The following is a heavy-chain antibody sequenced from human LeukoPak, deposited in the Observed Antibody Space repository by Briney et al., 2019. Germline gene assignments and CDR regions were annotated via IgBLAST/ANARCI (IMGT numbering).Heavy chain of an antibody. Sequence: SETLSLTCTVSGDSISSGDYYWSWIRQPAGKGLEWIGRISSGGSTNYNPSLKSRVTISVDTSKNQFSLKLSSVTAADTAVYFCVRGPYSYDSSGAFDIWGQGTMVTVSS. CDR3: VRGPYSYDSSGAFDI. CDR2: ISSGGST. V-gene: IGHV4-61*02. J-gene: IGHJ3*02. D-gene: IGHD3-22*01. CDR1: GDSISSGDYY.